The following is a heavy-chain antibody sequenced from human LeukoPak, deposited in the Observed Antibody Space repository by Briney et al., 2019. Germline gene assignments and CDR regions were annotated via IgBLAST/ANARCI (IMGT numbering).Heavy chain of an antibody. Sequence: RASVKVSCKTSGYIFTDYYIHWVRQARGQGLEWMGWINPNSGGTYFAQKFEARVTLTRDTSINTAYMEMRGLTSDDTAVYYCAKSQYSFGSGATRPLFDYWGQGTLVTVSS. CDR2: INPNSGGT. J-gene: IGHJ4*02. D-gene: IGHD3-10*01. CDR3: AKSQYSFGSGATRPLFDY. CDR1: GYIFTDYY. V-gene: IGHV1-2*02.